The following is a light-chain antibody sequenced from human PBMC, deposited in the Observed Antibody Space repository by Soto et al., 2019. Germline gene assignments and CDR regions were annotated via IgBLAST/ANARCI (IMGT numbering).Light chain of an antibody. CDR3: QHHNSYSQT. CDR2: GAS. Sequence: DIQLTQSPPTLSASVGDRVTITCRASQSIRYYLAWYQQMPGKAPKLLIYGASSLPSGVPSRFSGSGSGTEFTLTFSSLQPDDFATYFCQHHNSYSQTFGQGTKVEIK. V-gene: IGKV1-5*01. J-gene: IGKJ1*01. CDR1: QSIRYY.